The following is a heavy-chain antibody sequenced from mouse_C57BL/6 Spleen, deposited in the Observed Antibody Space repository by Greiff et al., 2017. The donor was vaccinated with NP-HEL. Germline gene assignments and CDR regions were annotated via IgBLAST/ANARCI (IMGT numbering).Heavy chain of an antibody. J-gene: IGHJ2*01. CDR1: GYTFTTYP. CDR2: FHPYNDDT. Sequence: VQLQQSGAELVKPGASVKMSCKASGYTFTTYPIEWMKQNHGKSLEWIGNFHPYNDDTKYNEKFKGKATLTVEKSSITVYLELSRLTSDDSAVYYCARGGVYYGSSYGNFDYWGQGTTLTVSS. D-gene: IGHD1-1*01. V-gene: IGHV1-47*01. CDR3: ARGGVYYGSSYGNFDY.